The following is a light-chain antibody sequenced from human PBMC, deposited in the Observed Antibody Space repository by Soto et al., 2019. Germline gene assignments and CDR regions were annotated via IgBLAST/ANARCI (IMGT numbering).Light chain of an antibody. CDR1: QSIARG. Sequence: DIQMTQSPSTLSASIGDRVTITCRASQSIARGLAWYQQKPGKAPRLLIYDTSSLESGVPLRFSRNEYGTEFSLTNSSLQPDDFATYYCQKYTRYWTLAQGTNVDIK. J-gene: IGKJ1*01. CDR2: DTS. V-gene: IGKV1-5*01. CDR3: QKYTRYWT.